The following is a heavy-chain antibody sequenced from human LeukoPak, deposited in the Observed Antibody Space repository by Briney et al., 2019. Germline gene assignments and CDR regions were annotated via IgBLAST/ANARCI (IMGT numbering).Heavy chain of an antibody. CDR3: ARDTAVAGIGIGWFDP. D-gene: IGHD6-19*01. CDR1: GYTFTNSY. J-gene: IGHJ5*02. Sequence: ASVKVSCKASGYTFTNSYIHWVRQAPGQVLEWMGLINPDGGNTNYAQKFQGRVTITADESTSTAYMELSSLRSEDTAVYYCARDTAVAGIGIGWFDPWGQGTLVTVSS. CDR2: INPDGGNT. V-gene: IGHV1-46*01.